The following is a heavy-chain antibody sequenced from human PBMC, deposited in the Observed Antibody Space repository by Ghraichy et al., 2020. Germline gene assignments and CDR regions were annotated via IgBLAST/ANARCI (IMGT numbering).Heavy chain of an antibody. Sequence: GGSLRLSCAASGFTFSSYSLNWVRQAPGKGLEWVSSLNSGNAYKYYADSVKGRFTISRDNAENSLYLQMNSLRAEDTAVYYCARDVPGGNYHPQDVWGQGTTVTVSS. CDR1: GFTFSSYS. D-gene: IGHD1-7*01. V-gene: IGHV3-21*01. CDR3: ARDVPGGNYHPQDV. CDR2: LNSGNAYK. J-gene: IGHJ6*02.